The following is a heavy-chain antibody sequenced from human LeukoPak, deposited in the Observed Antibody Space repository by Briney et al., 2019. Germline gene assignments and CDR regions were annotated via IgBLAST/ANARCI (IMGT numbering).Heavy chain of an antibody. D-gene: IGHD3-10*01. J-gene: IGHJ4*02. CDR3: ATLYGSGSYYED. CDR1: GFTFSSYW. V-gene: IGHV3-74*01. Sequence: GGSLRLSCAASGFTFSSYWMHWVRQAPGKGLVWVSRINSDGSSTSYADSVKGRFTISRDNAKNTLYLQMNSLRAEATAVYYCATLYGSGSYYEDWGQGTLVTVSS. CDR2: INSDGSST.